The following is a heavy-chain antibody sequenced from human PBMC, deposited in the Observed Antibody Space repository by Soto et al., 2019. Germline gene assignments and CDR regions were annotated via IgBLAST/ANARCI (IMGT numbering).Heavy chain of an antibody. J-gene: IGHJ3*02. CDR2: TYYRSKWYN. D-gene: IGHD6-13*01. CDR1: GDSVSSNSAA. V-gene: IGHV6-1*01. Sequence: KQSQTLSLTCAISGDSVSSNSAAWNWIRQSPSRGLEWLGRTYYRSKWYNDYAVSVKSRITINPDTSKNQFSLQLNSVTPEDTAVYYCAREAQQQPFGWGFDIWGQGTMVTVSS. CDR3: AREAQQQPFGWGFDI.